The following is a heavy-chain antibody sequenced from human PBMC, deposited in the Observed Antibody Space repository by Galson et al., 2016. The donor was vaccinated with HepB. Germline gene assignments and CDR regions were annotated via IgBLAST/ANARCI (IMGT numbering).Heavy chain of an antibody. D-gene: IGHD2-2*01. CDR1: GFTFSTYA. CDR3: AKETQYPLLWNGMDV. CDR2: ISGSGGYT. V-gene: IGHV3-23*01. J-gene: IGHJ6*02. Sequence: SLRLSCAASGFTFSTYAMTWVRQAPGKGLEWVSVISGSGGYTFYADSVKGRFTISRDDSKNTLYLQMNILRAEDTAVYYCAKETQYPLLWNGMDVWGQGTTVTVSS.